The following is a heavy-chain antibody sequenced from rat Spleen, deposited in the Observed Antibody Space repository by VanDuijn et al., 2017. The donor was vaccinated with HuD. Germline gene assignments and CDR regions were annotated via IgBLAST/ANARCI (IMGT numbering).Heavy chain of an antibody. CDR3: SPLPGSNLDY. J-gene: IGHJ2*01. D-gene: IGHD1-4*01. CDR1: GFTFSNYG. V-gene: IGHV5-29*01. Sequence: EVQLVESGGGLVQPGRSLKLSCAASGFTFSNYGMAWVRQAPTKGLEWVATISYAGRTTYYRDSVKGRFTISRDNPKSTTYLHMNSLRSEDTATYYCSPLPGSNLDYWGQGVMVTVSS. CDR2: ISYAGRTT.